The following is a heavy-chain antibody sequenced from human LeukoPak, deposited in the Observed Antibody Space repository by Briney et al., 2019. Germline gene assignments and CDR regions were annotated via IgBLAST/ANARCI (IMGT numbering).Heavy chain of an antibody. CDR3: AREGEFGDGYNYEFDY. V-gene: IGHV4-59*01. Sequence: SETLSLTCTVSGGSISSYYWSWIRQPPGKGLEWIGYFYYSGSTNYNPSLKSRVTISVDTSKNQFSLKLSSVTAADTAVYYCAREGEFGDGYNYEFDYWGQGTLVTVSS. J-gene: IGHJ4*02. CDR2: FYYSGST. CDR1: GGSISSYY. D-gene: IGHD5-24*01.